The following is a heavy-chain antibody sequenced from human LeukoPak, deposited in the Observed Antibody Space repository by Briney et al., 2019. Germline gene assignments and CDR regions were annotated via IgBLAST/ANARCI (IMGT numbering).Heavy chain of an antibody. J-gene: IGHJ6*03. Sequence: SETLSLTCTVSGGSISSYYWSWIRQPAGKGLEWIGRIYTSGSTNYNPSLKSRVTISVDTSKNQFSLKLSSVTAADTAVYYCARESTDYDILTGYFYYYYYYMDVWGKGTTVTISS. D-gene: IGHD3-9*01. CDR1: GGSISSYY. CDR3: ARESTDYDILTGYFYYYYYYMDV. CDR2: IYTSGST. V-gene: IGHV4-4*07.